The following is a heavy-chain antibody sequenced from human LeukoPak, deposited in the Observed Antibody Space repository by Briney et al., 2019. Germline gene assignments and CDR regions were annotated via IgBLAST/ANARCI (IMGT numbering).Heavy chain of an antibody. CDR3: ARDLNYYGMDV. CDR1: GFTFSSYD. Sequence: GGSLRLSCAASGFTFSSYDMHWVRQATGKGLEWVSAIGTAGDTYYPGSVKGRFTISRENAKNSLYLQMNSLRAGDTAVYYCARDLNYYGMDVWGRGTTVTVSS. CDR2: IGTAGDT. V-gene: IGHV3-13*01. J-gene: IGHJ6*02.